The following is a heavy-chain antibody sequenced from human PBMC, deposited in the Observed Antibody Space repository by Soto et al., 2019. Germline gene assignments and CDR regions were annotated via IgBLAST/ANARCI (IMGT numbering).Heavy chain of an antibody. CDR1: GDSISSYY. Sequence: QVQLQESGPGLVKPSETLSLTCAVSGDSISSYYCMWIRQPPGKGLESIGYLYYGRSANYNPSLKXRXPXAXXTSTNLCSLTLSSMTAADTAVYYCALRSMAVVPEYWGQGTLVTVSS. CDR3: ALRSMAVVPEY. CDR2: LYYGRSA. D-gene: IGHD2-2*01. J-gene: IGHJ4*02. V-gene: IGHV4-59*01.